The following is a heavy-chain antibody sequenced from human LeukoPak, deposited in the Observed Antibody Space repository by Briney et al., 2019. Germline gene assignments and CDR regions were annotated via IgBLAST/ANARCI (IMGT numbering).Heavy chain of an antibody. CDR2: IYHSGST. CDR1: GYSISSGFY. J-gene: IGHJ5*02. V-gene: IGHV4-38-2*02. Sequence: SETLSLTCTVSGYSISSGFYWGWVQQPPGKGLEWIGNIYHSGSTYYNPSLKRRITMSVDTSKNQFSLQLNSVTPEDTAVYYCARESRAIQSPPYNWFDPWGQGTLVAVSS. CDR3: ARESRAIQSPPYNWFDP.